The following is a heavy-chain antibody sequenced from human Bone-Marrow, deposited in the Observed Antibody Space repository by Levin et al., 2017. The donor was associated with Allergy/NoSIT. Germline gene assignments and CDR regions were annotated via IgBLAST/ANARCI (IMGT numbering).Heavy chain of an antibody. V-gene: IGHV3-13*04. J-gene: IGHJ4*02. CDR2: IGTAGDT. CDR3: ARGTRNYYGLKY. Sequence: GGSLRLSCAASGFTFSSYDMHWVRQATGKGLEWVSAIGTAGDTYYPGSVKGRFTISRENAKNSLYLQMNSLRAGDTAVYYCARGTRNYYGLKYWGQGTLVTVSS. CDR1: GFTFSSYD. D-gene: IGHD3-10*01.